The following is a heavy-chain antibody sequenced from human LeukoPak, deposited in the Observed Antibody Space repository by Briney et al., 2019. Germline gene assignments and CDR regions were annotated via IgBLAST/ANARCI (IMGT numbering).Heavy chain of an antibody. Sequence: GGSLRLSCAASGFTFSSYAMYWVRQAPGKGLECISAISGSGDSTHYADSVKGRFTISRDNSKNTLYLQMNSLRAEDTAVYYCARNVSGQYFDIWGRGTLVTVSS. D-gene: IGHD2/OR15-2a*01. CDR1: GFTFSSYA. V-gene: IGHV3-23*01. J-gene: IGHJ2*01. CDR3: ARNVSGQYFDI. CDR2: ISGSGDST.